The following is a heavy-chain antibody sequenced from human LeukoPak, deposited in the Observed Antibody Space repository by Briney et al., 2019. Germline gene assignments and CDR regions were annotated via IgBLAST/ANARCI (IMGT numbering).Heavy chain of an antibody. J-gene: IGHJ5*02. V-gene: IGHV1-69*05. CDR3: ARAEYSYGRGWFDP. D-gene: IGHD5-18*01. Sequence: SVKVSCKASGGTFSSYAISWVRQAPGQGLEWMGRIIPIFGTSNYAQKFQGRVTITTDESTSTAYMELSSLRSEDTAVYYCARAEYSYGRGWFDPWGQGTLVTVSS. CDR1: GGTFSSYA. CDR2: IIPIFGTS.